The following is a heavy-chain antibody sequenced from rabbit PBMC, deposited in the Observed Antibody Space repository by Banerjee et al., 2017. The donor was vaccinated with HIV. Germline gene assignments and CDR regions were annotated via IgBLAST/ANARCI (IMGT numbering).Heavy chain of an antibody. D-gene: IGHD1-1*01. CDR2: IDPVFGST. CDR3: AGSLVDNANL. J-gene: IGHJ4*01. Sequence: QEQLEESGGGLVQPEGSLKLSCKASGFDFSRYYMSWVRQAPGKGLEWIGYIDPVFGSTYYASWAKGRFTISKTSSTTVTLQMTSLTVADTATYLCAGSLVDNANLWGQGTLV. V-gene: IGHV1S45*01. CDR1: GFDFSRYYM.